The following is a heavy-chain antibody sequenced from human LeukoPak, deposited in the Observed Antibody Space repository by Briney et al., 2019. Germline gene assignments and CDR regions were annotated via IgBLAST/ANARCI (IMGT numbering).Heavy chain of an antibody. CDR2: IKQDGGEK. D-gene: IGHD4-17*01. J-gene: IGHJ5*02. V-gene: IGHV3-7*01. CDR3: ARVPPLSTVTYNWFHP. CDR1: GFTFSSYW. Sequence: PGGSLRLSCAASGFTFSSYWMSWVRQAPGKGLEWVANIKQDGGEKYYVDSVKGRFTISRDNANNSLYLQLNSLRAEDTAVYYCARVPPLSTVTYNWFHPWGQGTLVTVSS.